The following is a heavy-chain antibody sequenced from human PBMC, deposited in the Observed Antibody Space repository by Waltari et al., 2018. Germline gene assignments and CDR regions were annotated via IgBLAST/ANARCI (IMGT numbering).Heavy chain of an antibody. Sequence: VQLVESGGGLVQTGGSMRLSCAASGFNFSSYRMSWDRQAPGKGLEWVANIKQSGIEKYFVDSVKCRLTISRDNAKNSLYLQMNSLRAEDTAVYYCAREGYYDFWSGYYTDDYWGQGTLVTVSS. D-gene: IGHD3-3*01. V-gene: IGHV3-7*01. CDR3: AREGYYDFWSGYYTDDY. J-gene: IGHJ4*02. CDR2: IKQSGIEK. CDR1: GFNFSSYR.